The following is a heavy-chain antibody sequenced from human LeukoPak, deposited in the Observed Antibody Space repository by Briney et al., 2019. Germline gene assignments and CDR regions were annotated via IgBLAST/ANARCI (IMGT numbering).Heavy chain of an antibody. Sequence: SQTLSLTCTVSGGSISSGSYSWNWIWQPAGKGLEWIGQIYTSGSTNYNPSLKSRVTISADTSKNQFSLSLNSVTAADTAIYYCARHSSLLNWFDPWGQGILVTVSS. CDR2: IYTSGST. CDR1: GGSISSGSYS. J-gene: IGHJ5*02. CDR3: ARHSSLLNWFDP. D-gene: IGHD2-21*01. V-gene: IGHV4-61*09.